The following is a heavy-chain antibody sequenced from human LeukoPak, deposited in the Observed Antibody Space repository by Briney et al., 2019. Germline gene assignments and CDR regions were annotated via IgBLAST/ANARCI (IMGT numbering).Heavy chain of an antibody. Sequence: ASVKVSCKACGYTFSDYYMHWVRQAPGQGLQWVGWINPNSGDTHYAQMFQGRVTMTRDTSINTAYMELRRVRSDDTAVYYCAKSAQYSSAWFTGSFDYWGQGTLVTVSS. CDR1: GYTFSDYY. D-gene: IGHD6-13*01. CDR3: AKSAQYSSAWFTGSFDY. J-gene: IGHJ4*02. V-gene: IGHV1-2*02. CDR2: INPNSGDT.